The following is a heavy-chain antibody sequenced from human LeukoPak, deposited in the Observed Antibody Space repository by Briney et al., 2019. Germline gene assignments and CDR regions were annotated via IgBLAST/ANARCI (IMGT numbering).Heavy chain of an antibody. Sequence: QPGGSLRLSCAASGFTFSSYDMHWVRQAPGKGLESVAIISFDGSNKYYADSVKGRFTISRDNSKNTLYLQMNSLRAEDTAVYYCAKDPYDSSGYRGDAFDIWGQGTMVTVSS. V-gene: IGHV3-30*18. CDR2: ISFDGSNK. J-gene: IGHJ3*02. D-gene: IGHD3-22*01. CDR1: GFTFSSYD. CDR3: AKDPYDSSGYRGDAFDI.